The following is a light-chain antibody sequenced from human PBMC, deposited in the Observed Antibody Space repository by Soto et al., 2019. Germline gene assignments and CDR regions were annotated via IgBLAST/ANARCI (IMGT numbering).Light chain of an antibody. Sequence: DIQMTQSPSTLSASVGDRVTITCRASQSIGRWLAWYQQKPGEAPKLLIYDVSSLQGGVPSRFSGSGSGTDFTLTISHLQPDDSATYYCQQYAGYWTFGQGTKVEIE. J-gene: IGKJ1*01. CDR2: DVS. CDR1: QSIGRW. CDR3: QQYAGYWT. V-gene: IGKV1-5*01.